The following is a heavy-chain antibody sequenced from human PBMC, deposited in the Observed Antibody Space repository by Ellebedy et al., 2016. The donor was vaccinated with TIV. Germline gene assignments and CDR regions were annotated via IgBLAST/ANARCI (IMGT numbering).Heavy chain of an antibody. D-gene: IGHD4-17*01. CDR2: IYQDGSDQ. CDR1: GFSFRSYW. J-gene: IGHJ5*02. CDR3: ARRRSYGDYAVQVNSWFDP. V-gene: IGHV3-7*01. Sequence: PGGSLRLSCAASGFSFRSYWMSWVRQAPGKGLEWVANIYQDGSDQYYVDSVKGRFTISRDNANNSLFLQMNSLRAEDTAVYYCARRRSYGDYAVQVNSWFDPWGRGTLVTVSS.